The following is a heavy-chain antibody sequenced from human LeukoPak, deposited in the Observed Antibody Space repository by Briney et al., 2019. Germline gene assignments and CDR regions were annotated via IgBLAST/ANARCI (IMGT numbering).Heavy chain of an antibody. Sequence: SETLSLTCTVSSGSISTSNYYWGWVRQPPGKALEWIGNIFYSGSTYYSPSLKSRVTISLDTSRNQFSLKLSSVTAADTAVYYRTRDKAAGTGAFDIWGQGTMVTVSS. V-gene: IGHV4-39*07. CDR1: SGSISTSNYY. CDR2: IFYSGST. J-gene: IGHJ3*02. CDR3: TRDKAAGTGAFDI. D-gene: IGHD6-13*01.